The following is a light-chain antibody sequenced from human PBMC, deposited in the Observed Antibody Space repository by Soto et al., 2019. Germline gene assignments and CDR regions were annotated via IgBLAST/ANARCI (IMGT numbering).Light chain of an antibody. CDR2: DAS. CDR1: QSLSGY. Sequence: EVVLTQSPATLSLSPGERATLSCTARQSLSGYLAWYQQKPGQPPRLLIYDASTRATGIPARFSGRGSETGVTLTITSLEPEDFAMYYCQQYDTRCTFGQGTKVEVK. CDR3: QQYDTRCT. V-gene: IGKV3-11*01. J-gene: IGKJ1*01.